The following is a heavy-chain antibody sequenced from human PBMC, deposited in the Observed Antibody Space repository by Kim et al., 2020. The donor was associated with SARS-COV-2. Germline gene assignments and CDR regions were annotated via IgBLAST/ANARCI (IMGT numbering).Heavy chain of an antibody. Sequence: GESLKISCKGSGYSFTSYWISWVRQMPGKGLEWMGRIDPSDSYTNYSPSFQGHVTISADKSISTAYLQWSSLKASDTAMYYCAKGRDYYGSGSYPDYWGQGTLVTVSS. D-gene: IGHD3-10*01. CDR2: IDPSDSYT. CDR1: GYSFTSYW. J-gene: IGHJ4*02. CDR3: AKGRDYYGSGSYPDY. V-gene: IGHV5-10-1*01.